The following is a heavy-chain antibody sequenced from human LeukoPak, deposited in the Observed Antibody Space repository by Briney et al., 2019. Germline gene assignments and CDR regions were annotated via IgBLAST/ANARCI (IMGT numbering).Heavy chain of an antibody. J-gene: IGHJ4*02. CDR2: ISYDGSNK. D-gene: IGHD2-21*01. V-gene: IGHV3-30*14. CDR1: GFTFSSYA. CDR3: ASIFL. Sequence: GGSLRLSCAASGFTFSSYAMHWVRQAPGKGLEWVAVISYDGSNKYYADSVKGRFTISRDNSKNTLYLQMNSLRAEDTAVYYCASIFLWGQGTLVTVSS.